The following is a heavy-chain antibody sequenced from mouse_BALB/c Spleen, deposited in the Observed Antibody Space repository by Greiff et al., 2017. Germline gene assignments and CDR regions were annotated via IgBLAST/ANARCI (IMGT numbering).Heavy chain of an antibody. Sequence: EVKLMESGGDLVKPGGSLKLSCAASGFTFSSYGMSWVRQTPDKRLEWVATISSGGSYTYYPDSVKGRFTISRDNAKNTLYLQMSSLKSEDTAMYYCARHEVLGYAMDYWGQGTSVTVSA. D-gene: IGHD2-14*01. V-gene: IGHV5-6*01. CDR2: ISSGGSYT. J-gene: IGHJ4*01. CDR1: GFTFSSYG. CDR3: ARHEVLGYAMDY.